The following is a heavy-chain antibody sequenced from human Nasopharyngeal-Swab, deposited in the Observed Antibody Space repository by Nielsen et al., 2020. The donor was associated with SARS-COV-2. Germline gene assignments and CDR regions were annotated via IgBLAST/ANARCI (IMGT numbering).Heavy chain of an antibody. CDR3: ARVVLDSSGYYYPVNAFDI. CDR2: ISSSSSYI. V-gene: IGHV3-21*01. J-gene: IGHJ3*02. Sequence: RQAPGKGLEWVSSISSSSSYIYYADSVKGRFTISRDNAKNSLYLQMNSLRAEDTAVYYCARVVLDSSGYYYPVNAFDIWGQGTMVTVSS. D-gene: IGHD3-22*01.